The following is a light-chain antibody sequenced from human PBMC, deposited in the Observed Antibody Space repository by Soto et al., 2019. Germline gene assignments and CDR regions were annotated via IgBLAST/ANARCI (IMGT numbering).Light chain of an antibody. J-gene: IGKJ2*01. Sequence: DIQMPPSPSSLSASVGARVTITCRASQSISNYLNWYQQKPGEAPNFLIYAASSLRSGVPSRFSGSGSGTDFTLTISSLQPEDFATYYCQQSYSTPYTFGQGTKVDIK. CDR3: QQSYSTPYT. CDR2: AAS. CDR1: QSISNY. V-gene: IGKV1-39*01.